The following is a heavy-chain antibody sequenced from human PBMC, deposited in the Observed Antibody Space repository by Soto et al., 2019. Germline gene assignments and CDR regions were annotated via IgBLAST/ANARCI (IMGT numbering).Heavy chain of an antibody. CDR3: ARGVAVAAYDY. J-gene: IGHJ4*02. D-gene: IGHD6-19*01. Sequence: EVQLVESGGGLVQPGGSLRLSCAASGFTFSSYSMNWVRQAPGKGLEWVSYISSSSSTIYYADSVKGRFTISRDNAKNSLYLQMNSLSAEDTAVYYCARGVAVAAYDYWGQGTLVTVSS. V-gene: IGHV3-48*01. CDR2: ISSSSSTI. CDR1: GFTFSSYS.